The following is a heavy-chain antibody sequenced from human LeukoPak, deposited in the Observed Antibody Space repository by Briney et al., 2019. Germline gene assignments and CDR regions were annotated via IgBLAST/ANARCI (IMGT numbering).Heavy chain of an antibody. CDR2: INHSGST. CDR1: GGSFSGYY. Sequence: SETLSLTCAVYGGSFSGYYWSWIRQPPGKGLEWIGEINHSGSTNYNPSLKSRVTISVDTSKNQFSLKLSSVTAADTAVYYCARGLHRNWFDPWGQGTLVTVSS. V-gene: IGHV4-34*01. D-gene: IGHD2-21*02. J-gene: IGHJ5*02. CDR3: ARGLHRNWFDP.